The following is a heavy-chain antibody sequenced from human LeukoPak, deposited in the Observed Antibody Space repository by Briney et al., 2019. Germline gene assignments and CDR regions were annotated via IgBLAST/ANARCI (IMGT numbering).Heavy chain of an antibody. CDR3: AKVIAGTVAFDI. CDR2: INPNGGGT. Sequence: ASVKVSCKASGYTFTGYYIHWVRQAPGQGLEWMGWINPNGGGTNYIQKFQGRVTMSRDTSISTAYMELSRLRSDDTAIYYCAKVIAGTVAFDIWSQGTMVTVSS. J-gene: IGHJ3*02. V-gene: IGHV1-2*02. D-gene: IGHD6-13*01. CDR1: GYTFTGYY.